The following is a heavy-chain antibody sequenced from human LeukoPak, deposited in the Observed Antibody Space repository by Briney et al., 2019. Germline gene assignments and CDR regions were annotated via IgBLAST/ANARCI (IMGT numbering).Heavy chain of an antibody. CDR2: IRYDGSNK. V-gene: IGHV3-30*02. CDR3: ARGPKSKRGTIFRYYYMDV. D-gene: IGHD3-3*01. Sequence: GGSLRLSCAASGFTFSSYGMHWVRQAPGKGLEWVAFIRYDGSNKYYADSVKGRFTISRDNSKNTLYLQMNSLRAEDTAVYYCARGPKSKRGTIFRYYYMDVWGKGTTVTVSS. J-gene: IGHJ6*03. CDR1: GFTFSSYG.